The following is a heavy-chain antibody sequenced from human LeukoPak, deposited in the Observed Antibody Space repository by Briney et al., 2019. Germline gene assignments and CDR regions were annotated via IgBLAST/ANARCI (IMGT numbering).Heavy chain of an antibody. Sequence: GGALRLSCAASGFTFSRYWMHWVRQAPGKGLMWVSRISPDGSTTLYVDSVKGRFTISRDNAKNTLYLQMNSLGAEDTAVYYCTTVLSSNRYNSCDYWGQGTLVTVS. CDR1: GFTFSRYW. D-gene: IGHD5-24*01. CDR2: ISPDGSTT. CDR3: TTVLSSNRYNSCDY. J-gene: IGHJ4*02. V-gene: IGHV3-74*03.